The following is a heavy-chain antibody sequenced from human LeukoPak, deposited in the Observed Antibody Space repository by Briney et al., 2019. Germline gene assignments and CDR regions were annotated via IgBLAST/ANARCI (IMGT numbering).Heavy chain of an antibody. CDR3: ARHGWAGGTGDRPWYDY. CDR2: IYPGDSDT. CDR1: GYSFTSYW. J-gene: IGHJ4*02. Sequence: GESLKVSCKGSGYSFTSYWIGWVRQMPGKGLEWMGIIYPGDSDTRYSPSFQGQVTISADKSISTAYLQWSSLKASDTAMYYCARHGWAGGTGDRPWYDYWGQGTLVTVSS. V-gene: IGHV5-51*01. D-gene: IGHD7-27*01.